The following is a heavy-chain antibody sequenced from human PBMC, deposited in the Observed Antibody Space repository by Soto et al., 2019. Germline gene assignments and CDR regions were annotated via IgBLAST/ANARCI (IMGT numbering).Heavy chain of an antibody. J-gene: IGHJ4*02. V-gene: IGHV1-69*13. CDR1: GGTFSSYA. CDR2: IIPIFGTA. Sequence: ASVKVSCKASGGTFSSYAISWVRQAPGQGLEWMGGIIPIFGTANYAQKFQGRVTITADESTSTAYMELSSLRSEDTAVYYCARAYYYDSSGYYAHFDYWGQGTLVTVSS. CDR3: ARAYYYDSSGYYAHFDY. D-gene: IGHD3-22*01.